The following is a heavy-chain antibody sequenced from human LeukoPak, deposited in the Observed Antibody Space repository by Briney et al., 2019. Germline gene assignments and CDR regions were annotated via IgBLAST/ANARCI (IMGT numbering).Heavy chain of an antibody. D-gene: IGHD1-1*01. CDR2: INRSGTT. V-gene: IGHV4-34*01. CDR3: ARGRFGNPLQLQPRRPFDM. CDR1: GGIFNGYY. Sequence: PSETLSLTCAVYGGIFNGYYWSWIRQPPGKGLEWFGEINRSGTTNYNPTLKSRVTISVDTSKSQVSLKLTSVTAADTAVFYCARGRFGNPLQLQPRRPFDMWGQGTVVTISS. J-gene: IGHJ3*02.